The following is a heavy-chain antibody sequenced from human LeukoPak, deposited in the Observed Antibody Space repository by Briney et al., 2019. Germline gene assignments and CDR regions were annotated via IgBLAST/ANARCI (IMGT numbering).Heavy chain of an antibody. V-gene: IGHV3-7*03. CDR1: GFTFSSYA. Sequence: PGGSLRLSCAASGFTFSSYAMHWVRQAPGKGLEWVANIKQDGSEKYYVDSVKGRFTISRDNAKNSLYLQMNSLRAADTAVYYCARDYGYYYDSSGYYYERVLDYWGQGTLVTVSS. J-gene: IGHJ4*02. CDR2: IKQDGSEK. CDR3: ARDYGYYYDSSGYYYERVLDY. D-gene: IGHD3-22*01.